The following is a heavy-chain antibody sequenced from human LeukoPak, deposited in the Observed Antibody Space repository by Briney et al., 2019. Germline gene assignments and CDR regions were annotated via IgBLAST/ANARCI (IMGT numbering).Heavy chain of an antibody. D-gene: IGHD3-3*01. CDR3: ARGLDYDFWSGLRPESDI. V-gene: IGHV1-2*02. Sequence: ASVKVSCKASGYTFTGYYMHWVRQAPGQGLEWMGWINPNSGGTNYAQKFQGRVTMTRDTSISTAYMELSRLRSDDTAVYYCARGLDYDFWSGLRPESDIWGQGTMVTVSS. CDR2: INPNSGGT. CDR1: GYTFTGYY. J-gene: IGHJ3*02.